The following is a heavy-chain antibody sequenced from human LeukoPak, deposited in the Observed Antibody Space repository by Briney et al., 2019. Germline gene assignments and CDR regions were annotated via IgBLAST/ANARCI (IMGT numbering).Heavy chain of an antibody. CDR1: GYTFTSYY. Sequence: ASVKVSCKASGYTFTSYYIHWVRQAPGQGLEWMGRISPNSGATNYAQKFQGRVTMTRDTSFSTAYMELSGLTSDDTAVYYCARDGYSYDNWGQGTLVTVSS. D-gene: IGHD5-18*01. V-gene: IGHV1-2*02. CDR3: ARDGYSYDN. CDR2: ISPNSGAT. J-gene: IGHJ4*02.